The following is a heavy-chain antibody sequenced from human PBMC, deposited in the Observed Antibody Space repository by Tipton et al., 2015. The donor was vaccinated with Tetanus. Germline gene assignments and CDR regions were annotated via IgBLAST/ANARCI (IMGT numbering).Heavy chain of an antibody. Sequence: TLSLTCAVYGGSFSGHYWSWIRQPPGKGLEWIGEINLSGRTNYNPSLKSRVTISVDTSKNQFSLKLSSVTAADTAVYYCARHTNFWSGYYIVYWGQGTLVTVSS. CDR1: GGSFSGHY. CDR3: ARHTNFWSGYYIVY. CDR2: INLSGRT. V-gene: IGHV4-34*01. J-gene: IGHJ4*02. D-gene: IGHD3-3*01.